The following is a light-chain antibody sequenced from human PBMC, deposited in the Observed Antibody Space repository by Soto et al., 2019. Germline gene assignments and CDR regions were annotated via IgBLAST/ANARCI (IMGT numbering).Light chain of an antibody. CDR1: RRDIGGYNY. J-gene: IGLJ2*01. Sequence: QSVLTQPPSASGSPGQSVTISCTGTRRDIGGYNYVSWYQQHPGKAPRLLIYEVTNRPSGVPDRFSGSKSGNTASLTVSGLQAEDEAVYSCSSYGGSNDVVFGGGTKLTVL. CDR2: EVT. V-gene: IGLV2-8*01. CDR3: SSYGGSNDVV.